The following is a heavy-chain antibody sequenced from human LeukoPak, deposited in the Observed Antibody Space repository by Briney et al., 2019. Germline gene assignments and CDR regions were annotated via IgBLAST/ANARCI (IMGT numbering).Heavy chain of an antibody. J-gene: IGHJ4*02. D-gene: IGHD3-10*01. CDR1: GFTFSSYE. V-gene: IGHV3-48*03. Sequence: GGSLRLSCGASGFTFSSYEMNWVRQAPGKGLEWVSYISSGGSAIYYADSVKGRFTISRDNAKNSLYLQMNSLRDEDTAVYYCARASKSYGSGRNDYWGQGTLVTVSS. CDR3: ARASKSYGSGRNDY. CDR2: ISSGGSAI.